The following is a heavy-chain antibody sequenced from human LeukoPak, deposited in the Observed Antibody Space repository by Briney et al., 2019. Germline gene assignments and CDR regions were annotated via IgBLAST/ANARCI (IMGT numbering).Heavy chain of an antibody. CDR2: INSDGSST. CDR1: GFTFSSYW. Sequence: GGSLRLSCAASGFTFSSYWMHWVRQAPGKGLVWVSRINSDGSSTSYADSVKGRFTISRDNSKNTLYLQMNSLRAEDTAVYYCAKALLGYCSGGSCSLFDYWGQGTLVTVSS. V-gene: IGHV3-74*01. D-gene: IGHD2-15*01. J-gene: IGHJ4*02. CDR3: AKALLGYCSGGSCSLFDY.